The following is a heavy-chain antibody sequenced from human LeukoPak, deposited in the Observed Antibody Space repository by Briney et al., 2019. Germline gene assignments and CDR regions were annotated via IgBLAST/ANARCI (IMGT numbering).Heavy chain of an antibody. CDR3: ARVRRVTIFGVVIIMNWFDP. Sequence: SETLSLTCTVSGYSISSGYYWGWIRQPPGKGLEWIGSIYHSGSTYYNPSLKSRVTISVDTSKNQFSLKLSSVTAADTAVYYCARVRRVTIFGVVIIMNWFDPWGQGTLVTVSS. CDR2: IYHSGST. D-gene: IGHD3-3*01. CDR1: GYSISSGYY. J-gene: IGHJ5*02. V-gene: IGHV4-38-2*02.